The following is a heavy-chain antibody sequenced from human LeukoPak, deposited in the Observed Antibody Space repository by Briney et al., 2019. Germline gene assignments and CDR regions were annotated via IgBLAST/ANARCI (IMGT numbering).Heavy chain of an antibody. CDR1: GFTFSYYT. CDR2: ISYDGSNK. CDR3: ARVLNYYDSSGYYFSY. Sequence: LGGSLRLSCAASGFTFSYYTMHWVRQAPGKGLEWVAVISYDGSNKYYADSVKGRFTISRDNSKNTLYLQMNSLRAEDTAAYYCARVLNYYDSSGYYFSYWGQGTLVTVSS. J-gene: IGHJ4*02. V-gene: IGHV3-30-3*01. D-gene: IGHD3-22*01.